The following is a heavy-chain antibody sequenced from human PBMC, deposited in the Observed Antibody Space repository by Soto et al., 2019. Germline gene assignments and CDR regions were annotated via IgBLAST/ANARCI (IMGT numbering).Heavy chain of an antibody. Sequence: GGSLRLSCAASGFTFSSYAMSWVRQAPGKGLEWVSAISGSGGSTYYADSVKGRFTISRDNSKNTLYLQMNSLRAEDTAVYYCAAGRFSYYYYGMDVWGQGTTVTVSS. D-gene: IGHD3-10*01. V-gene: IGHV3-23*01. CDR2: ISGSGGST. J-gene: IGHJ6*02. CDR1: GFTFSSYA. CDR3: AAGRFSYYYYGMDV.